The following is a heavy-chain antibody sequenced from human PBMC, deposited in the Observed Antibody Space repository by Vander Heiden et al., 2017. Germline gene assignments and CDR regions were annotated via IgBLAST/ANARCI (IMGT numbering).Heavy chain of an antibody. Sequence: VQLVESGGGVVQPGRSLRLSCAASGFTLRNDGIHWVRQAPGKGLEWVAVTWYDGSRKYFADPVQDRFSISRDNSKVFLQMNSLRAEDTAVYYCARDGRVRGIIIRPYYYYGMDVWGQGTAVTVSS. CDR2: TWYDGSRK. V-gene: IGHV3-33*01. D-gene: IGHD3-10*01. CDR3: ARDGRVRGIIIRPYYYYGMDV. J-gene: IGHJ6*02. CDR1: GFTLRNDG.